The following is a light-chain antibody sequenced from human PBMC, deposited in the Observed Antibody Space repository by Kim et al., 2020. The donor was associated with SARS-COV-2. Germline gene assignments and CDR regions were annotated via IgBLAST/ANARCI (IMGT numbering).Light chain of an antibody. CDR2: DVS. CDR1: SSDVGGYNY. CDR3: SSYTSSSTPYV. V-gene: IGLV2-14*04. J-gene: IGLJ1*01. Sequence: QSITISCTGTSSDVGGYNYVSWYQQYPGKAPKLMIYDVSKRPSGVSNRFSGSKSGNTASLTISGLQAEDEADYYCSSYTSSSTPYVFGTGTKVTVL.